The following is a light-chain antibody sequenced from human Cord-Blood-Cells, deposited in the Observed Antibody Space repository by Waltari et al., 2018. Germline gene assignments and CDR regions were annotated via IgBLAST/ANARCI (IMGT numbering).Light chain of an antibody. J-gene: IGLJ1*01. V-gene: IGLV3-1*01. Sequence: SYELTQPPSVSVSPGQTASITCPGDKLGDKYACWYQQKPGQSPVLVIYQDSKRPSGIPGRFSGSNSGNTATLTISGTQAMDEADYYCQAWDSSSYVFGTGTKVTVL. CDR1: KLGDKY. CDR3: QAWDSSSYV. CDR2: QDS.